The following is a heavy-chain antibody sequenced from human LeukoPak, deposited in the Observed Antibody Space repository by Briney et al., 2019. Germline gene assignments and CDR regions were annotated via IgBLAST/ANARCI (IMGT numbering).Heavy chain of an antibody. CDR1: GFTFSSYG. J-gene: IGHJ4*02. CDR2: ISYDGSNK. Sequence: GGSLRLSCAASGFTFSSYGMHWVRQAPGKGLEWVAVISYDGSNKYYADSVKGRSTISRDNSKNTLYLQMNSLRAEDTAVYYCAKDWGAWGYGYYFDYWGQGTLVTVSS. D-gene: IGHD3-16*01. V-gene: IGHV3-30*18. CDR3: AKDWGAWGYGYYFDY.